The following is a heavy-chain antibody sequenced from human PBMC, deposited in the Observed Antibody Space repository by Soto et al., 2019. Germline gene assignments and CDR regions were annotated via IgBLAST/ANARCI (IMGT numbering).Heavy chain of an antibody. Sequence: VQLQESGPGLVKPSETLSLTCTVSGASISSYYWSWIRQPPGKGLQWIGYIYYSGSTNYNPSLKRRVTISVDTYKNQFSLKLSSVTAADTAVYYCARGPDILTGYYSDYWGQGTMVTVSS. CDR1: GASISSYY. J-gene: IGHJ4*02. V-gene: IGHV4-59*01. CDR2: IYYSGST. CDR3: ARGPDILTGYYSDY. D-gene: IGHD3-9*01.